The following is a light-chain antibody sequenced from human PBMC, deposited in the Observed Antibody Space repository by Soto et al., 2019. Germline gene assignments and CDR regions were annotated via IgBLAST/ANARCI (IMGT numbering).Light chain of an antibody. CDR1: SSNIGNNY. CDR3: GTWDSSLGVRVV. Sequence: QSVLTQPPSVSAAPGQKVTISCSGSSSNIGNNYVSWYQQLPGTAPKLLIYDNSKRPSGIPDRFSGSKSGTSATLGITGLQTGDEADYYCGTWDSSLGVRVVFGGGTKVTV. CDR2: DNS. J-gene: IGLJ2*01. V-gene: IGLV1-51*01.